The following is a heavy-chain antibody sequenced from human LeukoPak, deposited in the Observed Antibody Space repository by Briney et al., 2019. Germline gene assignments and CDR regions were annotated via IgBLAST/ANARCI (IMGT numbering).Heavy chain of an antibody. V-gene: IGHV3-30*02. CDR3: AKRAVAGPGDY. D-gene: IGHD6-19*01. CDR1: GFTFTNSG. Sequence: PGGSLRLSCAASGFTFTNSGMHWVRQAPGRGLEWVAFIQFHGSDIFYADSVEGRFTISRDNSKNTLYLQMNSLRAEDTAVYYCAKRAVAGPGDYWGQGTLVTVSS. J-gene: IGHJ4*02. CDR2: IQFHGSDI.